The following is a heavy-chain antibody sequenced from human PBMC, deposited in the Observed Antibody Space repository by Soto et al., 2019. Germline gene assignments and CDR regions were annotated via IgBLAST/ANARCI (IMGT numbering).Heavy chain of an antibody. V-gene: IGHV1-18*01. CDR2: ISAYNGNT. CDR1: GYTFTSYG. Sequence: ASVKVSCKAPGYTFTSYGISWVRQAPGQGLEWMGWISAYNGNTNYAQKLQGRVTMTTDTSTSTAYMELRSLRSDDTAVYYCARDSKVATGSIVDYWGQGTLVTVSS. D-gene: IGHD5-12*01. CDR3: ARDSKVATGSIVDY. J-gene: IGHJ4*02.